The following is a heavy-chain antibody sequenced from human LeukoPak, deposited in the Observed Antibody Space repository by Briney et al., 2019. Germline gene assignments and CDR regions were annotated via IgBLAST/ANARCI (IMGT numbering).Heavy chain of an antibody. D-gene: IGHD6-6*01. J-gene: IGHJ5*02. Sequence: QTGGSLRLSCAASGFTFSSYSMNWVRQAPGKGLEWVSAISGSGGSTYYADSVKGRFTISRDNSKNTLYLQMNSLRAEDTAVYYCAKDPRHRIAARDKGWFDPWGQGTLVTVSS. V-gene: IGHV3-23*01. CDR2: ISGSGGST. CDR3: AKDPRHRIAARDKGWFDP. CDR1: GFTFSSYS.